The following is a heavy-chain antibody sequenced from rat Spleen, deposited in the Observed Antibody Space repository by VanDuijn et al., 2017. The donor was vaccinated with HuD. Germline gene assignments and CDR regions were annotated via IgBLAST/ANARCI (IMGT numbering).Heavy chain of an antibody. CDR3: ARHPDYSNYFDY. CDR1: GFTFNNYG. CDR2: ISPSGGST. J-gene: IGHJ2*01. V-gene: IGHV5-19*01. D-gene: IGHD1-1*01. Sequence: EVQLVESGGGLVQPGRSLKLSCAASGFTFNNYGMHWIRQAPTEGLEWVASISPSGGSTYYRDSVKGRFTVSRDNAKSTLNLQMDSLRSEDTATYYCARHPDYSNYFDYWSQGVMVIVSS.